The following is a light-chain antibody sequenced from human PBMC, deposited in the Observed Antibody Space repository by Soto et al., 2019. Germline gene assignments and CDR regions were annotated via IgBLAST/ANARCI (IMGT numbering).Light chain of an antibody. Sequence: EIVMTHSPATLSVSPGERATLSFRASQSVSSNLAWYQQKPGQAPRLLIYGASTRATGIPARFSGSGSATDFTLTIGSLQPEDSATYYCQQGFTTPWTFGQGTKVDI. CDR1: QSVSSN. V-gene: IGKV3-15*01. J-gene: IGKJ1*01. CDR3: QQGFTTPWT. CDR2: GAS.